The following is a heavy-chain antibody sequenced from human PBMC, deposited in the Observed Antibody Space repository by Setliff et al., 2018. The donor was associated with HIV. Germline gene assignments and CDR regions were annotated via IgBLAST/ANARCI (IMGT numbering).Heavy chain of an antibody. Sequence: PSETLSLTCTVSGGSISRYYWSWIRQSPGKGLEFISYMHSSGSTNYNPSLETRVTLSVDTSKSQFSLKLTSVTASDTAMYYCARPIPYGLDWYFDLWGRGTLVTVSS. J-gene: IGHJ2*01. V-gene: IGHV4-4*09. D-gene: IGHD4-17*01. CDR2: MHSSGST. CDR3: ARPIPYGLDWYFDL. CDR1: GGSISRYY.